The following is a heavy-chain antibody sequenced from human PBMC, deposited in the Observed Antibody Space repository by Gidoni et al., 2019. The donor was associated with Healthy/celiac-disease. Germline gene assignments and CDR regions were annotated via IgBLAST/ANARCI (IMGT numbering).Heavy chain of an antibody. CDR3: AKVGAWEEIDY. CDR2: ISGRGGST. D-gene: IGHD1-26*01. CDR1: CFTFSSYA. V-gene: IGHV3-23*01. Sequence: EVQLLESGGGLVQPGGSLSLSFAASCFTFSSYAMSWVRQVPGKGREWVSAISGRGGSTYYADSVKGRFTISRDNSKNTLYLQMNSLRAGDTAVYYCAKVGAWEEIDYWGQGTLVTVSS. J-gene: IGHJ4*02.